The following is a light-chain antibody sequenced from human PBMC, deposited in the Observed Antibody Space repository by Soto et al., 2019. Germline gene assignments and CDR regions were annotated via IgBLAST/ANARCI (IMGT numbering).Light chain of an antibody. J-gene: IGLJ2*01. CDR1: ISDVGGYNF. CDR3: SSYTSLTNSYVL. CDR2: DVS. Sequence: QSALAQPASVSGSPGQSIIISCTGSISDVGGYNFVSWYQQHPGQVPKLLIYDVSNRPSGVSSRFSGSKSGNTASLTISALQADDEADYFCSSYTSLTNSYVLFGAGTKLTVL. V-gene: IGLV2-14*03.